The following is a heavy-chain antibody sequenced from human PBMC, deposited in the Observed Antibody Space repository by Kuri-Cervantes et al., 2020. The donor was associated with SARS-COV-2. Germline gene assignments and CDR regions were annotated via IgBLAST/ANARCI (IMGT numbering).Heavy chain of an antibody. V-gene: IGHV1-69*04. CDR3: AKALPLGHQSYYPMDV. CDR1: GGTFSSYA. Sequence: SVKVSCKASGGTFSSYAISWVRQAPGQGLEWRGRIIPILGIANYAQKFQGRVTITADKSTSTAYMELSSLRSEDTAVYYCAKALPLGHQSYYPMDVWGQGATVTVSS. J-gene: IGHJ6*02. D-gene: IGHD3-22*01. CDR2: IIPILGIA.